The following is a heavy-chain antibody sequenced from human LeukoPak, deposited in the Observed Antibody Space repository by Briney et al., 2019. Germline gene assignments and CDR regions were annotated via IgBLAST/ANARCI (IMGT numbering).Heavy chain of an antibody. CDR2: INSDGSRT. J-gene: IGHJ4*02. CDR3: AKTSVGGGRIIGSGYFDN. D-gene: IGHD2-15*01. V-gene: IGHV3-74*01. Sequence: GGSLRLSCAASGFTFSSYWMHWVRQAPGKGLMWVSRINSDGSRTTYADSVRGRFTISRDNSKNTLYLQMNSLRAEDTAVYYCAKTSVGGGRIIGSGYFDNWGQGTLVTVSS. CDR1: GFTFSSYW.